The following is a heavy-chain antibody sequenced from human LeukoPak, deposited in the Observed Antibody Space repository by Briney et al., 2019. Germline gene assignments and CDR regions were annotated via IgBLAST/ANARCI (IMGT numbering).Heavy chain of an antibody. CDR3: ARAGYCSGSTCYSWFFDL. J-gene: IGHJ2*01. Sequence: SQTLSLTCTVSGGSVNNGNHYWTWIRQPPGKGLEWIGYIYYSGSTYYNPSLKSRLTISIDTSKNQFSLKLTSVTAADTAVYYCARAGYCSGSTCYSWFFDLWGRGTLVTVSS. V-gene: IGHV4-30-4*01. CDR2: IYYSGST. CDR1: GGSVNNGNHY. D-gene: IGHD2-15*01.